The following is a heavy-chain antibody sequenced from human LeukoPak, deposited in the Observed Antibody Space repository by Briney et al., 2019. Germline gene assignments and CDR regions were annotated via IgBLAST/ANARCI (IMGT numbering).Heavy chain of an antibody. CDR1: GYTFTSYY. CDR3: ARDCKKDTAMDY. J-gene: IGHJ4*02. V-gene: IGHV1-2*02. CDR2: INPNSGGT. D-gene: IGHD5-18*01. Sequence: PSVKVSCKASGYTFTSYYMHWVRQAPGQGLEWMGWINPNSGGTNYAQKFQGRVTMTRDTSISTAYMELSRLRSDDTAVYYCARDCKKDTAMDYWGQGTLVTVSS.